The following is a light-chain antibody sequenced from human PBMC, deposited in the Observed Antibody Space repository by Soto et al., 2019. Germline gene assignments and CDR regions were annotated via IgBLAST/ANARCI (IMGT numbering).Light chain of an antibody. V-gene: IGKV3-15*01. CDR1: QSVSNN. J-gene: IGKJ1*01. Sequence: EIVMTQSPATLSVSPGETATLSCRASQSVSNNVAWYQQKPGQAPRLLILGASTRATGIPARFSGSGSGTEFTLTISSLQSEDFAVYYCQQYSNWPPTWTFGQGTKVDIK. CDR3: QQYSNWPPTWT. CDR2: GAS.